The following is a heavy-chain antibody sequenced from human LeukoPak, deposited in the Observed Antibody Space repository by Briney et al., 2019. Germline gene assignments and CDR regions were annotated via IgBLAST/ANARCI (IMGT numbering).Heavy chain of an antibody. CDR2: MNPNSGNT. CDR3: TRDRAFRYDPFDI. Sequence: ASVKVSCKASGNTFTSYDINWVRQAAGQGLEWMGWMNPNSGNTGFAQKFQGRVTMTRNTSISTAYMELSSLRSEDTAVYYCTRDRAFRYDPFDIWGRGTMVTASS. D-gene: IGHD3-10*01. J-gene: IGHJ3*02. CDR1: GNTFTSYD. V-gene: IGHV1-8*01.